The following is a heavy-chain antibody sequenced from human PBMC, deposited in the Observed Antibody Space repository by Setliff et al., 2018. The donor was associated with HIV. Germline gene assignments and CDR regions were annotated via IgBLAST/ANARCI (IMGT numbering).Heavy chain of an antibody. D-gene: IGHD7-27*01. Sequence: GASVKVSCKASGYNFTGYHIHWVRQAPGQGLEWMGWDNPDNVVLKSAQKFQGRVTMTRDTSINTAYMELSSLKSDDTAVYYCASPSFWGSGARNIDAFDMWGQVTLVTVSS. CDR3: ASPSFWGSGARNIDAFDM. V-gene: IGHV1-2*02. J-gene: IGHJ3*02. CDR1: GYNFTGYH. CDR2: DNPDNVVL.